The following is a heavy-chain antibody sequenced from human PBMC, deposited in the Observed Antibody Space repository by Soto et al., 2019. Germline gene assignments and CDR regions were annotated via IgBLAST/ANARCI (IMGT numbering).Heavy chain of an antibody. CDR3: AKHVDTAMVDY. Sequence: XGSLGLSSAASGFTFSSYGMHGVRQAPGKGLEWVAVISYDGSNKYYADSVKGRFTISRDNSKNTLYLQMNSLRAEDTAVYYCAKHVDTAMVDYWGQGTLVTVSS. D-gene: IGHD5-18*01. CDR1: GFTFSSYG. CDR2: ISYDGSNK. J-gene: IGHJ4*02. V-gene: IGHV3-30*18.